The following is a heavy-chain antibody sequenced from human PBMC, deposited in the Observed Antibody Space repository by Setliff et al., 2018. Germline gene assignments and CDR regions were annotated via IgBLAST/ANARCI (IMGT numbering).Heavy chain of an antibody. CDR1: GGSFSGYY. J-gene: IGHJ4*02. D-gene: IGHD3-10*01. CDR2: IIHSGST. Sequence: ETLSLTCAVYGGSFSGYYWSWIRQPPGKRLEWIGEIIHSGSTNYNPSLKSRVTISMDTSKNQFSLTLTSVTAADTAVYYCARVGDRDGYSFLLDYWGQGTPVTVSS. V-gene: IGHV4-34*12. CDR3: ARVGDRDGYSFLLDY.